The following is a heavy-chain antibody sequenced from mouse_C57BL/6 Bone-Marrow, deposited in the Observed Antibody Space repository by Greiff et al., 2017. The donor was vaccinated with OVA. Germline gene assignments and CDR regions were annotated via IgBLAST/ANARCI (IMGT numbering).Heavy chain of an antibody. CDR3: ASLLRGSAMDY. CDR2: IYPRSGNT. D-gene: IGHD2-10*01. Sequence: VQLQQSGAELARPGASVKLSCKASGYTFTSYGISWVKQRTGQGLEWIGEIYPRSGNTYYNEKFKGKATLTADKSYSTAYMELRSLTSEDSAVYFCASLLRGSAMDYWGQGTSVTVSS. V-gene: IGHV1-81*01. J-gene: IGHJ4*01. CDR1: GYTFTSYG.